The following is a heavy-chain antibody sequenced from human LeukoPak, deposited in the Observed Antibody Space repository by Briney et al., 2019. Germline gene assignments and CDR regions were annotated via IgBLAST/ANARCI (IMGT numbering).Heavy chain of an antibody. Sequence: SETLSLTCTVSGGSISSYYWSWIRQPPGKGMEWIGYIYYSESTNYNPSLKSRVTISVDTSKNQFSLKLCSVTAADTAVYYCARAKQEGYYDILTGYHDRYFDYWGQGTLVTVSS. CDR1: GGSISSYY. CDR2: IYYSEST. J-gene: IGHJ4*02. V-gene: IGHV4-59*08. CDR3: ARAKQEGYYDILTGYHDRYFDY. D-gene: IGHD3-9*01.